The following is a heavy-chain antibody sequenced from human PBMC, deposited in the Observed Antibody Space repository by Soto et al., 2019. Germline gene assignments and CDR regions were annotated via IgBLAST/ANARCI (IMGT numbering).Heavy chain of an antibody. V-gene: IGHV3-11*06. D-gene: IGHD3-3*01. Sequence: GGSLRLSCAASGFTFSDYYMSWIRQAPGKGLEWVSYISSSSSYTNYADSVKGRFTISRDNAKNSLYLQMNSLRAEDTAVYYCARDNGGDFWSGYEVSGPWGQGTLVTVSS. CDR3: ARDNGGDFWSGYEVSGP. J-gene: IGHJ5*02. CDR1: GFTFSDYY. CDR2: ISSSSSYT.